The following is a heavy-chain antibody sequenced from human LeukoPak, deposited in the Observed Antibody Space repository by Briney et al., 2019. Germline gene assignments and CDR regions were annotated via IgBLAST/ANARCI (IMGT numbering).Heavy chain of an antibody. CDR3: ARAPSEIGGYYPEYFRH. CDR2: IKSDGKT. CDR1: GFSFSSYW. J-gene: IGHJ1*01. V-gene: IGHV3-74*01. D-gene: IGHD3-22*01. Sequence: GGSLRLSCAASGFSFSSYWMHWVRQAPGKGLVWVSRIKSDGKTNYADSVKGSFTISRDNAKNTVSLQMNSLRAEDTGVYYCARAPSEIGGYYPEYFRHWGQGTLVTVSS.